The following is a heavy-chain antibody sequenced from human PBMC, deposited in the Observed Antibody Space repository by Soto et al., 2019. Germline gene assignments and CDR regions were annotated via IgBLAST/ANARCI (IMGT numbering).Heavy chain of an antibody. CDR2: INPNSGGS. CDR3: ARALPEIRMMEGGSFDP. D-gene: IGHD1-1*01. V-gene: IGHV1-2*02. Sequence: ASVKVSCKASGYTFTGYYIHWVRQAPGQGLEWMGWINPNSGGSYFAQKFLGRVTMTRDTSITTAYMELSRLRSDDTAVYYCARALPEIRMMEGGSFDPWGQGTVVTVSS. CDR1: GYTFTGYY. J-gene: IGHJ5*02.